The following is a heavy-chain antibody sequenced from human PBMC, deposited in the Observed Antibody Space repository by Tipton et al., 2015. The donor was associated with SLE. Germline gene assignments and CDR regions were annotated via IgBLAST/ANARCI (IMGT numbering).Heavy chain of an antibody. Sequence: TLSLTCTVSGYSISSGFYWGWIRQPPGKGLEWIGNIYHSGSTFYNPSLKSRVTISVDTSKNQFSLKLSSVTAADTAVYYCAKDSGYSSGWYVDYYYYYYMDVWGKGTTVTVSS. CDR3: AKDSGYSSGWYVDYYYYYYMDV. J-gene: IGHJ6*03. CDR2: IYHSGST. V-gene: IGHV4-38-2*02. D-gene: IGHD6-19*01. CDR1: GYSISSGFY.